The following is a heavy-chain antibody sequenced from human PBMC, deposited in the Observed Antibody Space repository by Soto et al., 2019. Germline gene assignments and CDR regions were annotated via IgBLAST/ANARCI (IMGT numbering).Heavy chain of an antibody. CDR2: ITDSGGDA. CDR1: GITFGSPA. V-gene: IGHV3-23*01. D-gene: IGHD3-10*01. J-gene: IGHJ4*02. CDR3: ARGSTDSYPGSRIFDF. Sequence: GGSLRFSCVASGITFGSPAMSWVGQAPGKGLEWVSTITDSGGDAKYADSVRGRFAISRDNSKKTLYLQMSSLTAEDSAIYYCARGSTDSYPGSRIFDFWGRGTLVTVSS.